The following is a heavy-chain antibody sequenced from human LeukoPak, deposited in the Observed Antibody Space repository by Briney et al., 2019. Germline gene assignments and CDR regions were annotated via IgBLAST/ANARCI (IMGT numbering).Heavy chain of an antibody. D-gene: IGHD3-22*01. Sequence: ETLSLTCTVSGGSISSYYWSWVRQAPGRGLDWVSGITVSGGNTYYADSLKGRFTISRDNSKNTLYLQMNSLRAEDTAVYYCAKVPPAPYSGYYYWLFAYWGQGTLVTV. CDR3: AKVPPAPYSGYYYWLFAY. CDR2: ITVSGGNT. CDR1: GGSISSYY. V-gene: IGHV3-23*01. J-gene: IGHJ4*02.